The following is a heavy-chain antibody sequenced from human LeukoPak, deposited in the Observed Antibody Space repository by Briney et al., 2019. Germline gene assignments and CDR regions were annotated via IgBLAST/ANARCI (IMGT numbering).Heavy chain of an antibody. Sequence: SVKVSCKASGGTFSSYAISWVRQAPGQGLEWMGGIIPIFGTANYAQKFQGRVTITTDESTSTAYMELSSLRSEDTAVYYCARDGAYSSSQGDYWGQGTLVTVSS. CDR3: ARDGAYSSSQGDY. CDR2: IIPIFGTA. V-gene: IGHV1-69*05. D-gene: IGHD6-6*01. CDR1: GGTFSSYA. J-gene: IGHJ4*02.